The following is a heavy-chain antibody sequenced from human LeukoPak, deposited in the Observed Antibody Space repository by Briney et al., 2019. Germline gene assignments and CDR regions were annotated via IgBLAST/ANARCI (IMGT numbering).Heavy chain of an antibody. CDR2: ISSAGTT. D-gene: IGHD6-13*01. CDR3: ARDLEAANTYYFDY. J-gene: IGHJ4*02. CDR1: GFTVSSSY. V-gene: IGHV3-66*01. Sequence: GGSLTLSCAASGFTVSSSYMSWVRQAPGKGLEWASIISSAGTTYYADSVKGKFTISRDNSKNTVYLQVNSLRDEDTAVYYCARDLEAANTYYFDYWGQGTMVTVSS.